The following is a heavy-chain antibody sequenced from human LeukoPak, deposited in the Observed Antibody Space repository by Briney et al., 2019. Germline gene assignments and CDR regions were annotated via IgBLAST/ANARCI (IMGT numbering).Heavy chain of an antibody. CDR1: GGSFSGYY. Sequence: SETLSLTCAVYGGSFSGYYWSWIRQPPGKGLEWIGEINHSGSTNYNPSLKSRVTMSVDTSKNQFSLKLSSVTAADTAVYYCAGKAGGSGSSVTFDYWGQGTLVTVSS. J-gene: IGHJ4*02. CDR3: AGKAGGSGSSVTFDY. V-gene: IGHV4-34*01. CDR2: INHSGST. D-gene: IGHD3-10*01.